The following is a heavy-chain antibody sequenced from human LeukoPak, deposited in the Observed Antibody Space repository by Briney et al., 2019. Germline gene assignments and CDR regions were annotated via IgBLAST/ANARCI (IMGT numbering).Heavy chain of an antibody. V-gene: IGHV5-51*01. CDR3: ARHGEGGFGELYNWFDP. Sequence: GESLKISCKGSGYTFTNYWIGWVRQMPGKGLEWMGIIYPGDSDTRYSPSFQGQVTISADKSISTAYLQWSSLKASDTAMYYCARHGEGGFGELYNWFDPWGQGTLVTVSS. CDR1: GYTFTNYW. D-gene: IGHD3-10*01. J-gene: IGHJ5*02. CDR2: IYPGDSDT.